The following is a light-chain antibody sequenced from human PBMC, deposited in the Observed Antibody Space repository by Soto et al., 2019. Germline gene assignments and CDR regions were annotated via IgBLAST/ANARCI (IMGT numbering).Light chain of an antibody. V-gene: IGLV1-47*01. CDR1: RSNIGRNF. Sequence: QSVLTQSPSASGTPGQRVTISCSGSRSNIGRNFAYWYQHVPGTAPRLLIQRNNERPSGVPDRFSGSKSGTSVSLAISGLRSQDEGHFYCAAWDDTLDAQVFGGGTQLTVL. CDR2: RNN. CDR3: AAWDDTLDAQV. J-gene: IGLJ3*02.